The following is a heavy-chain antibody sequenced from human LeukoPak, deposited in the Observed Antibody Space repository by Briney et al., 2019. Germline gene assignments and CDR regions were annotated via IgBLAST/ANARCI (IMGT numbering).Heavy chain of an antibody. V-gene: IGHV3-33*01. Sequence: GGSLRLSCAASGFTFSSYGMHWVRQAPGKGLEWVAVIWYDGSNKYYAGSVKGRFTISRDNSKNTLYLQMNSLRAEDTAVYYCARGAHYYYYGMDVWGQGTTVTVSS. J-gene: IGHJ6*02. CDR3: ARGAHYYYYGMDV. CDR2: IWYDGSNK. CDR1: GFTFSSYG.